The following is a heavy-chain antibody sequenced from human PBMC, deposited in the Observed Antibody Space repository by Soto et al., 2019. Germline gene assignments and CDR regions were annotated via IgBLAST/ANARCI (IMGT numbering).Heavy chain of an antibody. J-gene: IGHJ4*02. CDR1: GYTFTSYG. CDR3: ASTSDYYGSGSPPYYFAY. CDR2: ISAYNGNT. Sequence: ASVKVSCKASGYTFTSYGISWVRQAPGQGLEWMGWISAYNGNTNYAQKLQGRVTMTTDTSTSTAYMELRSLRSDDTAVYYCASTSDYYGSGSPPYYFAYWGEGTLVTVSS. D-gene: IGHD3-10*01. V-gene: IGHV1-18*01.